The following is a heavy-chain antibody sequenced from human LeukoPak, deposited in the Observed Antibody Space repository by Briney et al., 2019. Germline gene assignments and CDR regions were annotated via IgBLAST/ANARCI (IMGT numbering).Heavy chain of an antibody. Sequence: AASVKVSCKASGYTFTSYGISWVRQAPGQGLEWMGWISAYNGNTNYAQKLQGRVTMTTDTSTSTAYMALRSLRSDDTAVYYCASDLAVATKNFDYWGQGTLVTVSS. J-gene: IGHJ4*02. CDR3: ASDLAVATKNFDY. D-gene: IGHD5-12*01. CDR2: ISAYNGNT. CDR1: GYTFTSYG. V-gene: IGHV1-18*01.